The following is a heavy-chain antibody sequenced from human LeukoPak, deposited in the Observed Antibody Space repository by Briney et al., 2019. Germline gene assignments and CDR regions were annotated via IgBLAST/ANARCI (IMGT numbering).Heavy chain of an antibody. V-gene: IGHV1-18*01. CDR2: ISTHNGNT. D-gene: IGHD4-23*01. Sequence: ASVKVSCKASGYTFTNYGISWVRQAPGQGLEWMGWISTHNGNTNYAQKLRGRVTMTTDTSTSTAYMELRSLRSDDTAMYYCARSTTVADFDYWGQGTLVTVSS. J-gene: IGHJ4*02. CDR3: ARSTTVADFDY. CDR1: GYTFTNYG.